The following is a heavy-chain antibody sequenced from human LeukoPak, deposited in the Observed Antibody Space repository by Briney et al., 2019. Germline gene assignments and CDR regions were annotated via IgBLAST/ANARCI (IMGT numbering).Heavy chain of an antibody. Sequence: SETLSLTCTVSGGSISSSSYYWGWIRQPPGKGLEWIGSISYSGSTHYNPSLESRVTVSRDTSKNQFSLKLSSVTAADTAVYYCAREPYLDYWGQGTLVTVSS. V-gene: IGHV4-39*07. CDR1: GGSISSSSYY. CDR3: AREPYLDY. J-gene: IGHJ4*02. CDR2: ISYSGST.